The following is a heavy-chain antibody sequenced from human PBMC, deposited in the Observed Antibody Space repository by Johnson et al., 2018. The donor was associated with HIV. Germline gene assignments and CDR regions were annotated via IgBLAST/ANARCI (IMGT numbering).Heavy chain of an antibody. CDR3: ARGVYSSSWYGAFDI. J-gene: IGHJ3*02. CDR2: FTWDGDRT. CDR1: GFTFDDYA. Sequence: VQLVESGGGVVQPGRSLRLSCAASGFTFDDYAMNWVRQAPGKGLEWVSGFTWDGDRTAYADSVKGRFTISRDNSKNTLYLQMNSLRAEDTAVYYCARGVYSSSWYGAFDIWGQGTMVTVSS. D-gene: IGHD6-13*01. V-gene: IGHV3-20*04.